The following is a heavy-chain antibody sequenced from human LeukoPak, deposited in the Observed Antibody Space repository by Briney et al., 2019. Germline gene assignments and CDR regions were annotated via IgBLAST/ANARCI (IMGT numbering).Heavy chain of an antibody. CDR3: ARAEGYGGELDS. Sequence: GGSLRLSCAASGFTFSTYAMHWVRQAPAKGLEWVAVIPYDGRNKYYADSVKGRFTISRENSKNRLYLQMNSLRAEDTAVYYCARAEGYGGELDSWGQGTLVTVSS. D-gene: IGHD4-23*01. CDR2: IPYDGRNK. CDR1: GFTFSTYA. J-gene: IGHJ4*02. V-gene: IGHV3-30*04.